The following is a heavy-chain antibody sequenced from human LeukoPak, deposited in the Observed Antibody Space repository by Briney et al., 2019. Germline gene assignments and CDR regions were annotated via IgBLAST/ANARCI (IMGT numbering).Heavy chain of an antibody. CDR3: AKDSEPHSDILIGYSSADS. V-gene: IGHV3-30*18. Sequence: PGGSLRLSCAASGFTFSSYAMSWVRQAPGKGLEWLAVTSHDGSNKFYADSVKGRFTISRDNSRNTLFLHMDSLRPEDAAVYFCAKDSEPHSDILIGYSSADSWGQGTLVTVSS. J-gene: IGHJ5*02. CDR2: TSHDGSNK. D-gene: IGHD3-9*01. CDR1: GFTFSSYA.